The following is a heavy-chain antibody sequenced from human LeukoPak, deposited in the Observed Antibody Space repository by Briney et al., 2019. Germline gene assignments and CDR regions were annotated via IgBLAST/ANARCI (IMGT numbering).Heavy chain of an antibody. D-gene: IGHD6-13*01. Sequence: GGSLRLSCAASGFTFSSYWMSWVRQAPGKGLEWVANIKQDGSEKYYVDSVKGRFTISRDNAKNSLYLQMNSLRAEDTAVYYCAKGMYSSLGDFQHWGQGTLVTVSS. CDR2: IKQDGSEK. CDR1: GFTFSSYW. J-gene: IGHJ1*01. V-gene: IGHV3-7*01. CDR3: AKGMYSSLGDFQH.